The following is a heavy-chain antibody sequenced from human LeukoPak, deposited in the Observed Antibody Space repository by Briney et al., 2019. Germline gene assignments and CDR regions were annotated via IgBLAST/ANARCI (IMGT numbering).Heavy chain of an antibody. CDR2: ISASGGS. V-gene: IGHV3-23*01. CDR1: GFTFSNYA. CDR3: AREPRDCTGGTCQSAGGYYFYY. Sequence: PGGSLRLSCAASGFTFSNYAMSWVRQAPGKGLEWVSGISASGGSYYADSVKGRFTVSRDISKNTLYLQMNSLGAEDTAVCFCAREPRDCTGGTCQSAGGYYFYYWSQGTLVTVSS. D-gene: IGHD2-15*01. J-gene: IGHJ4*02.